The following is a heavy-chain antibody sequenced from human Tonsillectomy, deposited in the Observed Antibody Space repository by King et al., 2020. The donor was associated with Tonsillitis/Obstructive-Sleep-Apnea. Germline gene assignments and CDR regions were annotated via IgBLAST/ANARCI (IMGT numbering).Heavy chain of an antibody. CDR1: GGSFSGNY. D-gene: IGHD2-2*03. CDR2: ISHSGCP. CDR3: ARVGNCSSTGCFDY. V-gene: IGHV4-34*01. J-gene: IGHJ4*02. Sequence: VQLQQWGAGLLKPSETLSLTCAVHGGSFSGNYWTWIRQPPGKGLEWIGEISHSGCPKYNPSLKGRATISVDTPKSQFSLMLNSVPAADTAVYYCARVGNCSSTGCFDYWGQGTLVTVSS.